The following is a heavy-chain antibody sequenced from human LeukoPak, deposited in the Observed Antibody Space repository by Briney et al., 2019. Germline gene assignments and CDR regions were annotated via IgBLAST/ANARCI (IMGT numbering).Heavy chain of an antibody. Sequence: SGTLSLTCAVSGGSISSTSWWSWVRQPPEQGLEWVGEIFHSGSTNYNPSLKSRVTISVDTSKNQFSLKLNSVTAADTAVYYCARRFLEFDDAFDIWGQGTMVTVSS. V-gene: IGHV4-4*02. CDR3: ARRFLEFDDAFDI. CDR2: IFHSGST. J-gene: IGHJ3*02. CDR1: GGSISSTSW. D-gene: IGHD3-3*01.